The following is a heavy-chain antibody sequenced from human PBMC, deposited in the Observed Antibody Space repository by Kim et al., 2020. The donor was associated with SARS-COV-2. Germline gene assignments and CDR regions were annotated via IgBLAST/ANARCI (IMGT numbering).Heavy chain of an antibody. CDR2: IYPGDSDT. Sequence: GESLKISCKGSGYSFTSYWIGWVRQMPGKGLEWMGIIYPGDSDTRYSPSFQGQVTISADKSISTAYLQWSSLKASDTAMYYCARQHRGFGELLYDAFDIWGQGTMVTVSS. CDR3: ARQHRGFGELLYDAFDI. D-gene: IGHD3-10*01. CDR1: GYSFTSYW. V-gene: IGHV5-51*01. J-gene: IGHJ3*02.